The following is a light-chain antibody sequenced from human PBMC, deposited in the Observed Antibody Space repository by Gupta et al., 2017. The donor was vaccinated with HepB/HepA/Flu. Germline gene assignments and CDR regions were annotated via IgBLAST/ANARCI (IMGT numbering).Light chain of an antibody. V-gene: IGKV1-33*01. J-gene: IGKJ4*01. CDR1: QDIANY. CDR3: LQFDSIPLT. Sequence: DIQMTQSPSSLSASVGDRVTITCQASQDIANYLNWYQQKPGKPPKLLISDASNLERGVPSRFSGSGSGTYFSLTISNLQPEDLATYYCLQFDSIPLTFGGGTKVEI. CDR2: DAS.